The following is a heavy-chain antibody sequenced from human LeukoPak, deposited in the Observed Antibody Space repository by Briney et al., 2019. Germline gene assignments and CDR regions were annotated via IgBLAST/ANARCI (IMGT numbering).Heavy chain of an antibody. D-gene: IGHD3-22*01. V-gene: IGHV3-11*01. Sequence: PGGSLTLSCAAYEFTLSDYYMSWIRQAPGKGLEWVSYISRSGTTIYYADSVKGRFTSSRDNAKNSLYLQMNSLRADDTAVYFCARDKYETSGCFDYWGQGALVTVSS. J-gene: IGHJ4*02. CDR1: EFTLSDYY. CDR2: ISRSGTTI. CDR3: ARDKYETSGCFDY.